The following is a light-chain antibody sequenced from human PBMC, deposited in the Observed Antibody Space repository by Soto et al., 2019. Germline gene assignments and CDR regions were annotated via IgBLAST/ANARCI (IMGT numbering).Light chain of an antibody. V-gene: IGKV1-5*01. CDR3: QQYNGYSWT. CDR2: DAS. CDR1: QSISQW. Sequence: DIQMTQSPSTLSASVGDRVAITCRASQSISQWVAWYQQKPGRAPELLIYDASKLKSGVPSRFSGSGSGTEFSLTITSLQPDDSAMYYCQQYNGYSWTFGRGTKVGIK. J-gene: IGKJ1*01.